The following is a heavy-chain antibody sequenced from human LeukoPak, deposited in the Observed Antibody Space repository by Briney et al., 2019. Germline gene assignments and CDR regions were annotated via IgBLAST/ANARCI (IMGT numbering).Heavy chain of an antibody. Sequence: GGSLRLSCAASGFTFDDYAMHWVRQAPGKGLEWVSGISWNSGSIGYADSVKGRFTISRGNAKNSLYLQMNSLRAEDTALYYCAKDPRSYCGGDCSHWYFDLWGRGTLVTVSS. J-gene: IGHJ2*01. CDR1: GFTFDDYA. V-gene: IGHV3-9*01. D-gene: IGHD2-21*02. CDR2: ISWNSGSI. CDR3: AKDPRSYCGGDCSHWYFDL.